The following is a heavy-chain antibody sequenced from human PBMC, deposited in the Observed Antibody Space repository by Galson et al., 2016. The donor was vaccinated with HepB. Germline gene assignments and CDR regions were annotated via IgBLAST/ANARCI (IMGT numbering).Heavy chain of an antibody. CDR3: ARGSYYYNYSGQYYTPADS. V-gene: IGHV3-30-3*01. J-gene: IGHJ4*02. CDR2: ISYDGSST. D-gene: IGHD3-22*01. Sequence: SLRLSCAASAFTFTNHAMHWVRQAPGKGLDWVAFISYDGSSTYYADFVKGRFTISRDNSKNTLYLQMNSLTTADTAVYYCARGSYYYNYSGQYYTPADSWGQGTLVTVSS. CDR1: AFTFTNHA.